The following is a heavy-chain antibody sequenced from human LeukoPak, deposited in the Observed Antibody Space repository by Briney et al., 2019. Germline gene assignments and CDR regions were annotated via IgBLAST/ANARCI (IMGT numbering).Heavy chain of an antibody. D-gene: IGHD1-26*01. J-gene: IGHJ4*02. CDR2: VHLSGAT. CDR3: TRESGAFSPFGF. CDR1: GGSITTTNW. V-gene: IGHV4-4*02. Sequence: SETLSLTCAVSGGSITTTNWWSWVRQPPGKGLEWIGEVHLSGATNYNPSLESRVSMSIDKSKNHLSLEVTSVTAADTAIYYCTRESGAFSPFGFWGQGTLLTVPS.